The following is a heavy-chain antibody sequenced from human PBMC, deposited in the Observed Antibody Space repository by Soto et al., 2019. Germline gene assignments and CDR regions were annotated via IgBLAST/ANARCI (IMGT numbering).Heavy chain of an antibody. CDR3: ARGRGEMSTFYYYYALDI. V-gene: IGHV4-34*01. CDR2: INHRGST. CDR1: GGSFSKYY. J-gene: IGHJ6*02. D-gene: IGHD3-10*01. Sequence: QVQLQQWGAGLLKPSETLSLTCAVYGGSFSKYYWNWIRQSPGKGLEWIGEINHRGSTNYKTSLKSRVTLSADTSKNQFSLKLSSVTAADTAVYYCARGRGEMSTFYYYYALDIWGQGTTVTVSS.